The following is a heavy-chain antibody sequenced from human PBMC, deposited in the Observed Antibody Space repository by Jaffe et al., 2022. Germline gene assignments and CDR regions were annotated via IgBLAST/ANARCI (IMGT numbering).Heavy chain of an antibody. J-gene: IGHJ4*02. Sequence: EVQLVQSGAEVKKPGESLKISCKASGYTFARFWIGWVRQMPGKGLEWMGIIYPGDSHSTYSPSFQGQVTISANKSINTAYVQWSSLRASDTAMYYCARHSLVAGTIEIDYWGQGTLVTVSS. V-gene: IGHV5-51*01. D-gene: IGHD6-19*01. CDR2: IYPGDSHS. CDR3: ARHSLVAGTIEIDY. CDR1: GYTFARFW.